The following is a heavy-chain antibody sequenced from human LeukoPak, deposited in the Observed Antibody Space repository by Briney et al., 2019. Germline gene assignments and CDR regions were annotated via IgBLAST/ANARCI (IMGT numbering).Heavy chain of an antibody. D-gene: IGHD3-22*01. J-gene: IGHJ4*02. CDR1: GFTFSSYW. CDR3: ARVRYYYDSSGYYFDY. Sequence: GGSLRLSCAASGFTFSSYWMSWVRQAPGKGREWVANIKQDGSEKYYVDSVKGRFTISRDNAKNSLYLQMNSLRAEDTAVYYCARVRYYYDSSGYYFDYWGQGTLVTVSS. V-gene: IGHV3-7*01. CDR2: IKQDGSEK.